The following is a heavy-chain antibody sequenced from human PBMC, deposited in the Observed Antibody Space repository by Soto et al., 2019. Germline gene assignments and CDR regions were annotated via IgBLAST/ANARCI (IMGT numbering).Heavy chain of an antibody. D-gene: IGHD3-9*01. J-gene: IGHJ5*02. Sequence: GESLKISCAASEFPFSSYSMNWVRQAPGKGLEWVSSISSSSSYIYYADSVKGRFTISRDNAKNSLYLQMNSLRTEDTAVNYCARDALGYDILTGYYEAHNWFDPWGQGTLVTVSS. CDR1: EFPFSSYS. CDR2: ISSSSSYI. CDR3: ARDALGYDILTGYYEAHNWFDP. V-gene: IGHV3-21*01.